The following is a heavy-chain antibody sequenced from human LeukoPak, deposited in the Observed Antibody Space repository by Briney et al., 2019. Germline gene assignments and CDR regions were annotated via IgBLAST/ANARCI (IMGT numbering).Heavy chain of an antibody. V-gene: IGHV4-31*03. Sequence: SETLSLTCTVSGVSISSGGYYWSWIRQHPGKGLEWIGYIYYSGSTYYNPSLKSRVTISVDTSKNQFSLKLSSVTAADTAVYYCGSGYYSSMLDYWGQGTLVTVSS. D-gene: IGHD3-22*01. CDR3: GSGYYSSMLDY. J-gene: IGHJ4*02. CDR2: IYYSGST. CDR1: GVSISSGGYY.